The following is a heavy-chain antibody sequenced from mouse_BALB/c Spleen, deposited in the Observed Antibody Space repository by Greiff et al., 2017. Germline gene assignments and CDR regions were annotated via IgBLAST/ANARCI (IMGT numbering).Heavy chain of an antibody. CDR1: GFTFSSFG. CDR3: AISCYDCGSSYFYSFDY. D-gene: IGHD1-1*01. CDR2: ISSGSSTI. Sequence: EVQRVESGGGLVQPGGSRKLSCAASGFTFSSFGMHWVRQAPEKGLEWVAYISSGSSTIYYADTVKGRFTISRDNPKNTLFLQMTSLRSEDTAMYYCAISCYDCGSSYFYSFDYWGQGTTLTVSS. V-gene: IGHV5-17*02. J-gene: IGHJ2*01.